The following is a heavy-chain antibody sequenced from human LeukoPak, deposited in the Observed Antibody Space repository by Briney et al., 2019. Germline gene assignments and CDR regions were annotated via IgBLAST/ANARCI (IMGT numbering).Heavy chain of an antibody. J-gene: IGHJ5*02. CDR1: GYTFTSYG. Sequence: GASVKVSCKASGYTFTSYGISWVRQAPGQGLEWMGWISAYNGNTNYAQKLQGRVTMTTDTSTSTAYMELSSLRSEDTAVYYCARVGRGAARPSGGDWFDPWGQGTLVTVSS. D-gene: IGHD6-6*01. CDR3: ARVGRGAARPSGGDWFDP. CDR2: ISAYNGNT. V-gene: IGHV1-18*01.